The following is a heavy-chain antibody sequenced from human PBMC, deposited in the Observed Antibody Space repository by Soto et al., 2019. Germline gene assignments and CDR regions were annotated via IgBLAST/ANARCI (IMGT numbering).Heavy chain of an antibody. V-gene: IGHV3-23*01. J-gene: IGHJ4*02. CDR2: ISGTGGST. CDR1: GFTFNNYA. Sequence: EVQVLESGGGLVQPGGSLRLSCAASGFTFNNYAMSWVRQAPGKGLEWVSTISGTGGSTYYADSVEGRFSISRDNSKNTLFLQMNSLRAEDTAVYYCAKDYTGDCGQGTLVTVSS. CDR3: AKDYTGD.